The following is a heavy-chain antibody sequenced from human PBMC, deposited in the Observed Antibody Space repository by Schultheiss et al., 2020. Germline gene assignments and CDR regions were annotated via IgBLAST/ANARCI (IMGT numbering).Heavy chain of an antibody. Sequence: SQTLSLTCTVSGGSISSGSYYWSWIRQPAGKGLEWIGRIYSSGSTNYNPSLKSRVTISVDTSKNQFSLKLSSVTAADTAVYYCARVRGGYCSGGGCYHYYYFMDVWGKGTTVTVSS. D-gene: IGHD2-15*01. CDR2: IYSSGST. J-gene: IGHJ6*03. CDR1: GGSISSGSYY. V-gene: IGHV4-61*02. CDR3: ARVRGGYCSGGGCYHYYYFMDV.